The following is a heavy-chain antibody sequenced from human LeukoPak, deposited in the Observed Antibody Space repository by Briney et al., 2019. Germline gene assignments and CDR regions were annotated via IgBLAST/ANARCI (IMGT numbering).Heavy chain of an antibody. CDR2: IISSSSYI. CDR3: ARELYDSSGKDD. J-gene: IGHJ4*02. CDR1: RFTFSSYG. D-gene: IGHD3-22*01. Sequence: GGSLRLSCAACRFTFSSYGMNWVRQAPGKGLGWVSSIISSSSYIYYADSVKGPFTISRDNAKNSLYLQMNSLRAEDTAVYYCARELYDSSGKDDWGQGTLVTVSS. V-gene: IGHV3-21*01.